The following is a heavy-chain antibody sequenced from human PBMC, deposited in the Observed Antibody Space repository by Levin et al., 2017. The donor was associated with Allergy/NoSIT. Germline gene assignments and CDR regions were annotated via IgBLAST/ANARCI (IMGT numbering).Heavy chain of an antibody. CDR3: ARLGHSYGSPFDY. J-gene: IGHJ4*02. CDR2: IYYSGST. Sequence: AGGSLRLSCTVSGGSISSYYWSWVRQPPGKGLEWIGYIYYSGSTNYNPSLKSRVTISVDTSKNQFSLKLSSVTAADTAVYYCARLGHSYGSPFDYWGQGTLVTVSS. V-gene: IGHV4-59*08. D-gene: IGHD5-18*01. CDR1: GGSISSYY.